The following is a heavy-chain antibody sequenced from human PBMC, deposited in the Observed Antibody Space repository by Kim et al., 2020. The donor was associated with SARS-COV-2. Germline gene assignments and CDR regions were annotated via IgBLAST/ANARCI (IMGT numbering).Heavy chain of an antibody. CDR3: AKVCGGSEYYFDY. Sequence: YADSVKGRFTISRDNSKNTLYLQMNSLRAEDTAVYYCAKVCGGSEYYFDYWGQGTLVTVSS. V-gene: IGHV3-23*01. D-gene: IGHD3-10*01. J-gene: IGHJ4*02.